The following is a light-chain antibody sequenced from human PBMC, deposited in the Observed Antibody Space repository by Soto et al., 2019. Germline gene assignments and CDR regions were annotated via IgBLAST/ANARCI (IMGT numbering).Light chain of an antibody. CDR1: QSVSSN. Sequence: EIVMTQSPATLSVSPGERATLSCRASQSVSSNFAWYQQKPGQAPRLLIYGASTRAPGIPARFSGSGSGTEVTLTISSLQSEDFAVYYCQQYNNWRPGLGQGTKVQIK. V-gene: IGKV3D-15*01. CDR2: GAS. CDR3: QQYNNWRPG. J-gene: IGKJ1*01.